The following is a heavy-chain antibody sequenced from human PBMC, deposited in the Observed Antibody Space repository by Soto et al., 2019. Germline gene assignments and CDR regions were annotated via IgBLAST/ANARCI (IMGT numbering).Heavy chain of an antibody. Sequence: GGSLRLSCAASGFTFSSYCLSWVRQAPGKGLGWVANIKQDGSEKYYVDSVKGRFTISRDNAKNSLYLQMNSLRAEDTAVYYCARERYYYDSSGYEAPDAFDIWGQGTMVTVSS. D-gene: IGHD3-22*01. V-gene: IGHV3-7*01. CDR2: IKQDGSEK. CDR3: ARERYYYDSSGYEAPDAFDI. J-gene: IGHJ3*02. CDR1: GFTFSSYC.